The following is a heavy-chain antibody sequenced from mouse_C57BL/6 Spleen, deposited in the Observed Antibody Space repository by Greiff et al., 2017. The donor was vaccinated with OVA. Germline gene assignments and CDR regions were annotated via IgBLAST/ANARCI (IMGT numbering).Heavy chain of an antibody. CDR1: GYTFTSYW. D-gene: IGHD4-1*01. CDR2: IDPSDSYT. Sequence: VQLQQPGAELVMPGASVKLSCKASGYTFTSYWMHWVKQRPGQGLEWIGEIDPSDSYTNYNQKFKGKSTLTVDKSSSTAYMQRSSLTSEDSAVYCCARQGTGTGAYWGQGTLVTVSA. CDR3: ARQGTGTGAY. J-gene: IGHJ3*01. V-gene: IGHV1-69*01.